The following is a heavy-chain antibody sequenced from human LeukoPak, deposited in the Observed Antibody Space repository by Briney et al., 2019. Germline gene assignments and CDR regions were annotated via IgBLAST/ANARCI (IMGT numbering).Heavy chain of an antibody. CDR3: ARGNSYGYRFFDS. CDR1: GFAFDDYA. D-gene: IGHD5-18*01. V-gene: IGHV3-9*01. Sequence: PGGSLRPSCTASGFAFDDYAMNWVRQIPGKGLEGVSSINWNSVNIDYADSVKGRFTISRDNAKNSLYLQMNSLRPEGTALYYCARGNSYGYRFFDSWGQGTLVTVSS. J-gene: IGHJ4*01. CDR2: INWNSVNI.